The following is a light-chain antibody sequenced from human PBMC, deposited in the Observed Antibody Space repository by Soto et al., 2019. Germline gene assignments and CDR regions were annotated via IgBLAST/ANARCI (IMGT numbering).Light chain of an antibody. J-gene: IGKJ1*01. CDR3: QQYNNWPPT. CDR2: GAS. CDR1: QSVSSN. Sequence: EIVMTQSPATLSVSPGERATLSCRASQSVSSNLAWYQQKPGQAPRLLIYGASTRATGIPARFSGSRSGTDFTLNISSLQSEDFAVYYCQQYNNWPPTFGQGTKVEIK. V-gene: IGKV3-15*01.